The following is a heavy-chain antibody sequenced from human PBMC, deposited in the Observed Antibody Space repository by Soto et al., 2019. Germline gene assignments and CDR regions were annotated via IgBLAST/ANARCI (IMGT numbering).Heavy chain of an antibody. CDR1: GFTVSSNY. CDR3: ARETNGTIVGVVINDAFDS. D-gene: IGHD3-3*01. CDR2: THSGGST. J-gene: IGHJ3*02. V-gene: IGHV3-53*01. Sequence: PGGSRRPSCALYGFTVSSNYISWVRQAPGEGLEWVSATHSGGSTYYAGSVKGRFTISRDNSKNTMYLKMNSLRAEDTAVDYCARETNGTIVGVVINDAFDSWGQGTMVTVSS.